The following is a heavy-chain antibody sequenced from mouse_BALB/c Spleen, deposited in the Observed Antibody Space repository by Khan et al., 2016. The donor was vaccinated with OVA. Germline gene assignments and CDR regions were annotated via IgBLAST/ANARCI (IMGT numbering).Heavy chain of an antibody. CDR3: ARTARIKY. J-gene: IGHJ2*01. Sequence: QLEESGPGLVKPSQSLSLTCTVTGYSITSGYGWNWIRQFPGNKLEWMGYISYSGSTNYNPSLKSRISIPREPSKNQFFLQLNSVTTKDTATYYCARTARIKYWGQGTTLTVSS. D-gene: IGHD1-2*01. CDR2: ISYSGST. V-gene: IGHV3-2*02. CDR1: GYSITSGYG.